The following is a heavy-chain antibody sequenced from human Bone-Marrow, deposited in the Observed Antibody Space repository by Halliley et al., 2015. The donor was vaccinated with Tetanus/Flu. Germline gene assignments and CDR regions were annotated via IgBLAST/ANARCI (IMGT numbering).Heavy chain of an antibody. V-gene: IGHV4-59*01. J-gene: IGHJ4*02. D-gene: IGHD6-13*01. Sequence: MGLEWIAMIHYTGTPHPTPPLNGRVSISMDTSKRQFSLKLSPVTTADTAVYYCAAAPNLNYFDFWGQGTLVSVSS. CDR3: AAAPNLNYFDF. CDR2: IHYTGTP.